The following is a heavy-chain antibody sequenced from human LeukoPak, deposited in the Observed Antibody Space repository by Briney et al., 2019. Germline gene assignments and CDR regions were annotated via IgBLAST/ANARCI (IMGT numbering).Heavy chain of an antibody. V-gene: IGHV1-18*01. J-gene: IGHJ4*02. CDR1: GYPFTSYG. CDR2: ISAYNGNT. D-gene: IGHD1-1*01. Sequence: ASVNVSCKASGYPFTSYGISWVRQAPGQGLEWMGRISAYNGNTNYAQKFQGRVTMTTDTSTSTAYMDLRSLTSDDTAVYYCARDAPQAGGELDYWGQGSLVTVSS. CDR3: ARDAPQAGGELDY.